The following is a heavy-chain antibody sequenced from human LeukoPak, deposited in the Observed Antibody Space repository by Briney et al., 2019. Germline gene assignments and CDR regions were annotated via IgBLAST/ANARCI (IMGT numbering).Heavy chain of an antibody. V-gene: IGHV4-59*02. CDR1: GASVSSYY. Sequence: PSETLSLTCNVSGASVSSYYWSWIRQPPGKGPEWIGYFSYSGSTNYNPSLKSRVTISVDTSKNQFSLNLSSVTAADTAVYYCARGPLDSGYTYFDYWGQGTLVSVAS. J-gene: IGHJ4*02. CDR3: ARGPLDSGYTYFDY. CDR2: FSYSGST. D-gene: IGHD5-12*01.